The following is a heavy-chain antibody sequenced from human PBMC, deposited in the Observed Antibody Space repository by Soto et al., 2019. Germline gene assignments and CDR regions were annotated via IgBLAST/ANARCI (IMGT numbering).Heavy chain of an antibody. D-gene: IGHD3-3*01. V-gene: IGHV1-8*01. CDR3: ARSPTIYDFWSGYPASNWFDP. Sequence: ASVKVSCKASGYTFTSYDINWVRQATGQGLEWMGWVNPNSGNTGYAQKFQGRVTMTRNTSISTAYMELSSLRSEDTAVYYCARSPTIYDFWSGYPASNWFDPWGQGTLVTVSS. CDR2: VNPNSGNT. CDR1: GYTFTSYD. J-gene: IGHJ5*02.